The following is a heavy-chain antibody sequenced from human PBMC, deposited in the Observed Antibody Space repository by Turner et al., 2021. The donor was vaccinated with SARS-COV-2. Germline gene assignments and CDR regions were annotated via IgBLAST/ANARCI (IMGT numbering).Heavy chain of an antibody. Sequence: QLQLQESGPGLVKPSETLSLTCTVSGGSISSSSYYWGWIRQPPGKGLEWIGSIYYSWSTFYDPSLKSRVTISVGTSKNQFSLKLSSVTAADTAVYYCATLVARQLVKAGWYFDLWGRGTLVTVSS. CDR2: IYYSWST. J-gene: IGHJ2*01. CDR1: GGSISSSSYY. D-gene: IGHD6-13*01. CDR3: ATLVARQLVKAGWYFDL. V-gene: IGHV4-39*01.